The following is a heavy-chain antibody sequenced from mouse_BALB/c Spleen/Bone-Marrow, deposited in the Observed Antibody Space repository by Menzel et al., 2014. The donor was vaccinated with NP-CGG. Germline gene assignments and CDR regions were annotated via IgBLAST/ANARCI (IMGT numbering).Heavy chain of an antibody. CDR1: GFTFTDYY. CDR3: ARYDVYYYFDY. J-gene: IGHJ2*01. Sequence: EVKLMESGGGLVQPGGSLRLSCATSGFTFTDYYMSWVRQPPGKALEWLGFIRNKANGYTTEYSASVKGRFTISRGNSQSILYLQMNTLRAEDSATYYCARYDVYYYFDYWGQGTTLTVSS. D-gene: IGHD2-3*01. V-gene: IGHV7-3*02. CDR2: IRNKANGYTT.